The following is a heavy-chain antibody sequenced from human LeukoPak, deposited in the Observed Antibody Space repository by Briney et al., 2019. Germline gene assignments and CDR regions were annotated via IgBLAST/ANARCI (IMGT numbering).Heavy chain of an antibody. D-gene: IGHD1-26*01. J-gene: IGHJ4*02. CDR3: ARDSGPTPFES. CDR2: SRNKANSFTT. V-gene: IGHV3-72*01. CDR1: GFTFNDYY. Sequence: GGSLRLSCAASGFTFNDYYLNWVRQAPGKGLEWIGRSRNKANSFTTEYAASVKGRFTLSRGDSKNSLYLQMDSLKTEDTAVYYCARDSGPTPFESWGQGTLVTVSS.